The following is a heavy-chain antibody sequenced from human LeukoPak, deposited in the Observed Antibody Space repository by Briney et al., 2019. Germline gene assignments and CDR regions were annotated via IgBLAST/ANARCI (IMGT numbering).Heavy chain of an antibody. Sequence: SETLSLTCTVSGVSISSYHWTWIRQPPGEGLEWIGHIYNSGSTNYNPSLRGRGTISLDTSKNQVSLKLSSVTAADTAVYYCARRRGYDAFDIWGQGTMVTVSS. CDR2: IYNSGST. D-gene: IGHD3-22*01. J-gene: IGHJ3*02. CDR3: ARRRGYDAFDI. CDR1: GVSISSYH. V-gene: IGHV4-59*01.